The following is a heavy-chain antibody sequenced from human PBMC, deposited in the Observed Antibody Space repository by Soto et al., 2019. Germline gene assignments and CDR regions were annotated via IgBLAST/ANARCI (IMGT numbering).Heavy chain of an antibody. CDR3: ARGVKYGAYSRWFDP. J-gene: IGHJ5*02. CDR2: MNPNSGNT. V-gene: IGHV1-8*01. D-gene: IGHD4-17*01. CDR1: GYTFTSYD. Sequence: QVQLVQSGAEVKKPGASVKVSCKASGYTFTSYDINWVRQATGQGLEYLGWMNPNSGNTGNVQKFQGRVTMTRDTSISTAYMELSSLRSVDTAVYFCARGVKYGAYSRWFDPWGQGTLVTVSS.